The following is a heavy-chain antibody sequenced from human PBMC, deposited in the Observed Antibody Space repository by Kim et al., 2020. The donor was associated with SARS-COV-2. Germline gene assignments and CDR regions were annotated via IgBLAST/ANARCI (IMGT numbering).Heavy chain of an antibody. CDR3: ARDGSGYSGYVPPTYLRVPTPNAFDI. CDR2: IYYSGST. D-gene: IGHD5-12*01. CDR1: GGSISSSSYY. J-gene: IGHJ3*02. V-gene: IGHV4-39*07. Sequence: SETLSLTCTVSGGSISSSSYYWGWIRQPPGKGLEWIGSIYYSGSTYYNPSLKSRVTISVDTSKNQFSLKLSSVTAADTAVYYCARDGSGYSGYVPPTYLRVPTPNAFDIWGQGTMVTVSS.